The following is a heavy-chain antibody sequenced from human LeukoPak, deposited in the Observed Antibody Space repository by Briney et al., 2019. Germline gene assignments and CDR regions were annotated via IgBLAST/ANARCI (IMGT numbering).Heavy chain of an antibody. CDR2: INGSAIST. CDR1: GFTFSSYA. D-gene: IGHD2-15*01. J-gene: IGHJ4*02. Sequence: GGSLRLSCAASGFTFSSYAMSWVRQAPGKGLEWVSAINGSAISTYYADSVKGRFTISRDNSKNTLYLQVNSLRAEDTAVYYCARADCSGGNCYSIYWGQGTLVTVSS. V-gene: IGHV3-23*01. CDR3: ARADCSGGNCYSIY.